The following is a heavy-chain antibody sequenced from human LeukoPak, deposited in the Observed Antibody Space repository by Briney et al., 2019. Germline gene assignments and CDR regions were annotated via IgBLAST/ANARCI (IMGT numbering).Heavy chain of an antibody. CDR3: ASPLVESGGNIYFGL. V-gene: IGHV3-7*05. CDR2: INPDGSGK. J-gene: IGHJ2*01. Sequence: HTGGSLRLSCAASGFTFSIYWMTCVRHTPGKGLDCLANINPDGSGKAYVDSVKGRFTISRDNAKKSVSLEMNSLRVEDTAVYYCASPLVESGGNIYFGLWGRGTLVTVSS. CDR1: GFTFSIYW. D-gene: IGHD4-23*01.